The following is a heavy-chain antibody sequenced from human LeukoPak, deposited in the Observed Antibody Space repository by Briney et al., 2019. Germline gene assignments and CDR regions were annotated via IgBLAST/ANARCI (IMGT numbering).Heavy chain of an antibody. V-gene: IGHV3-53*01. CDR3: ARAPNRAYYMDV. Sequence: PWGSLRLSCAVSGFTVSSNYMSWVGQAPGKGLEWVSVIYSGGTTEYADTVKGRFTISRDNSKKTVYLQMNSMRGEAQAVYYCARAPNRAYYMDVWGKGTTVTVS. J-gene: IGHJ6*03. CDR1: GFTVSSNY. CDR2: IYSGGTT. D-gene: IGHD7-27*01.